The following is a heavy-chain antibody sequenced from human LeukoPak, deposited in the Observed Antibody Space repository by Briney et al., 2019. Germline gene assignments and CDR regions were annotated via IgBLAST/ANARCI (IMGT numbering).Heavy chain of an antibody. CDR2: IYYSGST. D-gene: IGHD6-13*01. CDR3: ARDLVIAAAGSTYYYYYGMDV. Sequence: PSETLSLTCTVSGGSISSYYWSWIRQPPGKGLEWIGYIYYSGSTNYNPSLKSRVTISVDTSKNQFSLKLSSVTAADTAVYYCARDLVIAAAGSTYYYYYGMDVWGQGTTVTVSS. CDR1: GGSISSYY. J-gene: IGHJ6*02. V-gene: IGHV4-59*01.